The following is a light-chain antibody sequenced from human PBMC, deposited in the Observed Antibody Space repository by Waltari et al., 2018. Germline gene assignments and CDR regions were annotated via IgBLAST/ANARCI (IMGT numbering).Light chain of an antibody. CDR3: TSYTTSSTWV. J-gene: IGLJ3*02. CDR2: DVT. V-gene: IGLV2-14*04. Sequence: YQQHPGKVPKLMIFDVTRRPSGVSDRFFGSKSANTASLTISGLQAEDEANYYCTSYTTSSTWVFGGGTRLTVL.